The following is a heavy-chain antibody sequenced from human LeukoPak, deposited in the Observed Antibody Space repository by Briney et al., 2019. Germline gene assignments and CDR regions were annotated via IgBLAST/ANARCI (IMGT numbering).Heavy chain of an antibody. CDR3: AREMGGDYGSGTFFDL. J-gene: IGHJ4*02. CDR2: ISSGGETT. Sequence: GGSLRLSCAPSEFVFSDYYMSWVRQAPGKGLAGVSYISSGGETTYYADSVKGRFTISRDNAKNSLYLQMNNLRAEDTAVYNCAREMGGDYGSGTFFDLWGQGSMVTASS. D-gene: IGHD3-10*01. V-gene: IGHV3-11*01. CDR1: EFVFSDYY.